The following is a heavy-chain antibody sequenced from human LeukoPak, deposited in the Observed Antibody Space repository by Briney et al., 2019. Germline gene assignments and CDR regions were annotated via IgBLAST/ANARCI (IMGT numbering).Heavy chain of an antibody. Sequence: SETLSLTCTVSGYSISTGYYWGWIRQPPGKGLEWIGSIYYSGSTYYNPSLKSRVTISVDTSKNQFSLKLSSVTAADTAVYYCARDNLVVRGATDYWGQGTLVTVSS. CDR3: ARDNLVVRGATDY. D-gene: IGHD3-10*01. J-gene: IGHJ4*02. CDR1: GYSISTGYY. CDR2: IYYSGST. V-gene: IGHV4-38-2*02.